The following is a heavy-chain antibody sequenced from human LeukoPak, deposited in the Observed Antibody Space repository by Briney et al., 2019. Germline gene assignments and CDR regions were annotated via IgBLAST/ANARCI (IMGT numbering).Heavy chain of an antibody. Sequence: GGSLRLSCAASRFAVSSNYMSWVRQAPGKGLEWVSVIYSGGSTYYADSVKGRFTISRDNSKNTLYLQMNSLRAEDTAVYYCARGGAGYSLFDYWGQGTLVTVSS. D-gene: IGHD5-18*01. CDR1: RFAVSSNY. J-gene: IGHJ4*02. CDR2: IYSGGST. V-gene: IGHV3-66*02. CDR3: ARGGAGYSLFDY.